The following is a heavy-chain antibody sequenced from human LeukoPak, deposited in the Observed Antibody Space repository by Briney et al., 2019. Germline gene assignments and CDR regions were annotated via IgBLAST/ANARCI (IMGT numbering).Heavy chain of an antibody. D-gene: IGHD6-19*01. CDR3: AKDQRSGWYRGIDY. J-gene: IGHJ4*02. V-gene: IGHV3-30*18. CDR1: GFTFSSYG. Sequence: GRSLGPSCAASGFTFSSYGMHWVRQAPGKGLEWVAVISYDGSNKYYADSVKGRFTISRDNSKNTLYLQMNSLRAEDTAVYYCAKDQRSGWYRGIDYWGQGTLVTVSS. CDR2: ISYDGSNK.